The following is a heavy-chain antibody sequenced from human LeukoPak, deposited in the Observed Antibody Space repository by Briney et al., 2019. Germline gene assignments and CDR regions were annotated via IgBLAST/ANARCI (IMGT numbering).Heavy chain of an antibody. CDR2: IIPIFGTA. CDR3: ASDILTGPYYYYYNMDV. Sequence: SVKVSCKASGGTFSSYAISWVRQAPGQGLEWMGGIIPIFGTANHAQKFQGRVTITTDESTSTAYMELSSLRSEDTAVYYCASDILTGPYYYYYNMDVWGKGTTVTVSS. D-gene: IGHD3-9*01. V-gene: IGHV1-69*05. CDR1: GGTFSSYA. J-gene: IGHJ6*03.